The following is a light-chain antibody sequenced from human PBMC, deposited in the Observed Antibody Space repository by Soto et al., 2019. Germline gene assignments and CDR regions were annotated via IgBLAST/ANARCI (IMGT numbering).Light chain of an antibody. J-gene: IGLJ2*01. CDR2: EVS. CDR3: SSYPGSTELV. V-gene: IGLV2-8*01. CDR1: SSDVGGYNY. Sequence: QSALTQPPSASGSPGQSVTISCTGTSSDVGGYNYVSWYQQHPGKAPKLMIYEVSKRPSGFAEPSAVSKSGNTDSLNVSGLQAEDEADSSCSSYPGSTELVFGGGTELTAL.